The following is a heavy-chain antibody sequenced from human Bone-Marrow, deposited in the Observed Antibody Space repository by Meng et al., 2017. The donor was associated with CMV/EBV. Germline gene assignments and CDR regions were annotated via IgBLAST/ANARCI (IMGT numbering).Heavy chain of an antibody. J-gene: IGHJ5*02. D-gene: IGHD2-21*01. CDR2: IYYSGST. V-gene: IGHV4-39*01. Sequence: SETLSLTCTVSGGSISSSSYYWGWIRQPPGKGLEWIGSIYYSGSTYYSPSLKSRVTISVDTSKNQFSLKLSSVTAADTAVYYCARRVRSSNWFDPWGQGTLVTVSS. CDR1: GGSISSSSYY. CDR3: ARRVRSSNWFDP.